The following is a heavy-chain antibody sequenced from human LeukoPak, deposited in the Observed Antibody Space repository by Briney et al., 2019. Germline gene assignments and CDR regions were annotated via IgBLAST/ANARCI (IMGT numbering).Heavy chain of an antibody. Sequence: GGSLRLSCAGSAFTFSSYSMNWVRQAPGKGLEWVSSISGSSSYIDYADSVKGRFTISRDNAKNSLYLQMNSLRAEDTAVYYCARFLKTGYWAHYWYFDLWGRGTLITVSS. D-gene: IGHD3-9*01. CDR2: ISGSSSYI. V-gene: IGHV3-21*01. J-gene: IGHJ2*01. CDR3: ARFLKTGYWAHYWYFDL. CDR1: AFTFSSYS.